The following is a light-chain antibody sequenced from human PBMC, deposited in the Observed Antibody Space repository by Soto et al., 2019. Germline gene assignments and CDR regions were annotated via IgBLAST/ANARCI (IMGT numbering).Light chain of an antibody. CDR2: EGS. V-gene: IGLV2-23*01. Sequence: QSVLTQPASVSGSPGQSITISCTGTSSDVGSYNLVSWYQQHPGKAPKLMIYEGSKRPSGVSNRFSGSKSGDTASLTISGLQAEYEADYYCCSYAGSSTSLYVFGTGTKVPVL. CDR1: SSDVGSYNL. CDR3: CSYAGSSTSLYV. J-gene: IGLJ1*01.